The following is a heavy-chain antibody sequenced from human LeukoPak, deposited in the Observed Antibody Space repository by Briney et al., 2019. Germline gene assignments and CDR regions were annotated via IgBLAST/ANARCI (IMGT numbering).Heavy chain of an antibody. Sequence: SETLSLTCAVYGGSFIGFHWNWIRQPPGKGLEWIGYIYYSGSTNYNPSLKSRVTISVDTSKNQFSLKLSSVTAADTAVYYCARDDYGSGSYWDYWGQGTLVTVSS. CDR1: GGSFIGFH. D-gene: IGHD3-10*01. V-gene: IGHV4-59*01. CDR3: ARDDYGSGSYWDY. J-gene: IGHJ4*02. CDR2: IYYSGST.